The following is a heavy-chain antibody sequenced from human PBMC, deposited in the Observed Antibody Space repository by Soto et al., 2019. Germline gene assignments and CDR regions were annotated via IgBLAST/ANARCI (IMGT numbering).Heavy chain of an antibody. CDR2: ISAYSGNT. V-gene: IGHV1-18*04. Sequence: SAGKVSCKASVCTFTRYGISWVRQAPGQGHEWMGWISAYSGNTNYAQKLQGRVAMTTDTSTSTAYMELRSLRSEDTAVYYCARDLFFYGYNYYRYRKAVWGQGTTVPGSS. CDR3: ARDLFFYGYNYYRYRKAV. D-gene: IGHD5-18*01. J-gene: IGHJ6*01. CDR1: VCTFTRYG.